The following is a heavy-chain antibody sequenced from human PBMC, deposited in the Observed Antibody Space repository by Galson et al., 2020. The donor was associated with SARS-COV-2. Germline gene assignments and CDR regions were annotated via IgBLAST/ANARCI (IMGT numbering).Heavy chain of an antibody. CDR1: GFTFSSYA. CDR2: ISGWGTST. V-gene: IGHV3-23*01. D-gene: IGHD6-6*01. CDR3: AKEPQYSSSFNFEY. Sequence: GESLKISCSASGFTFSSYAMTWVRQTPGKGLEWVSSISGWGTSTYYADSVKGRFTISRDNSKNTLYLQMDSLRAEDTAVYYCAKEPQYSSSFNFEYWGQGTLVTASS. J-gene: IGHJ4*02.